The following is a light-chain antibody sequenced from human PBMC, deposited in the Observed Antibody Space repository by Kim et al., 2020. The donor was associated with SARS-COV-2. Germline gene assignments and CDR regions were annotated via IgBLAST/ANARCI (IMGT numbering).Light chain of an antibody. J-gene: IGLJ2*01. V-gene: IGLV2-14*03. Sequence: QSASVSGSPGQSITISCTGTSSDIGAYNCVSWYQQHPDKAPKLMIYDVNRRPSGVSNRFSGSKSGNTASLTISGLQADDEADYYCSSYTSSPTVVFGGGTQLTVL. CDR3: SSYTSSPTVV. CDR2: DVN. CDR1: SSDIGAYNC.